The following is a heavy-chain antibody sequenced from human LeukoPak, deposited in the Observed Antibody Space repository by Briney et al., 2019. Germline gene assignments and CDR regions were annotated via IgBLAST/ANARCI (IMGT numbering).Heavy chain of an antibody. V-gene: IGHV1-2*02. CDR3: ARSGYFYYMDV. D-gene: IGHD3-10*01. J-gene: IGHJ6*03. CDR2: INPNSGGT. CDR1: GYNFTGYY. Sequence: ALVKVSCKASGYNFTGYYIHWVRQAPGQGLEWVGWINPNSGGTNHAQSFQGRVTMTRDTSISTAYMVLSRLRSDDTALYYCARSGYFYYMDVWGKGTTVTVSS.